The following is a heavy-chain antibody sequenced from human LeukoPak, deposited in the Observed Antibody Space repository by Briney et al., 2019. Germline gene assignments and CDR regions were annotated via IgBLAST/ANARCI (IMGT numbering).Heavy chain of an antibody. V-gene: IGHV1-69*05. D-gene: IGHD2-15*01. J-gene: IGHJ4*02. CDR3: ARGCSGGSCYNY. CDR1: GGTFSSYA. CDR2: IIPIFGTA. Sequence: GASVKVSCKASGGTFSSYAISWVRQAPGQGLEWMGRIIPIFGTANYAQKFQGRVTMTRNTSISTAYMELSSLRSEDTAVYYCARGCSGGSCYNYWGQGTLVTVSS.